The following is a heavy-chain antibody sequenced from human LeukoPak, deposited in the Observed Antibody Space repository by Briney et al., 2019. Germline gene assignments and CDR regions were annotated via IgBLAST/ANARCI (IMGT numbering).Heavy chain of an antibody. CDR1: GGTFSSYA. D-gene: IGHD1-26*01. CDR2: IIPIFGTA. V-gene: IGHV1-69*13. CDR3: ARESVVGATSWD. J-gene: IGHJ4*02. Sequence: ASVKVSCKASGGTFSSYAISWVRQAPGQGLEWMGGIIPIFGTANYAQKFQGRVTITADESTSTAYMELSSLRSEDTAVYYCARESVVGATSWDWGQGTLVTVSS.